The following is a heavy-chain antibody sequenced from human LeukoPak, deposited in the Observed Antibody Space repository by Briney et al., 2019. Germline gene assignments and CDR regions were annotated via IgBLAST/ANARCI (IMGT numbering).Heavy chain of an antibody. CDR2: IRYDGSNK. CDR3: AKDPTRGVVPAAMFDY. J-gene: IGHJ4*02. D-gene: IGHD2-2*01. Sequence: GGSLRLSCAASGLTFSSYGMHWVRQAPGKGLEWVAFIRYDGSNKYYADSVKGRFTISRDNSKNTLYLQMNSLRAEDTAVYYCAKDPTRGVVPAAMFDYWGQGTLVTVSS. V-gene: IGHV3-30*02. CDR1: GLTFSSYG.